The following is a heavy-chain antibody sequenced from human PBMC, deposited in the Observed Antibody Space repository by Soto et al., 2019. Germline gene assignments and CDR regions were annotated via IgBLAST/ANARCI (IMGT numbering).Heavy chain of an antibody. Sequence: KPSETLSLTCTVSGGSISSSSYYWGWIRQPPGKGLEWIGSVYYSGSTYYDPSLKSRVTISVDTSKNQFSLKPSSVTAADTAVYYCARHDGYSYGYYFDYWGQGTLATVSS. D-gene: IGHD5-18*01. CDR1: GGSISSSSYY. V-gene: IGHV4-39*01. J-gene: IGHJ4*02. CDR3: ARHDGYSYGYYFDY. CDR2: VYYSGST.